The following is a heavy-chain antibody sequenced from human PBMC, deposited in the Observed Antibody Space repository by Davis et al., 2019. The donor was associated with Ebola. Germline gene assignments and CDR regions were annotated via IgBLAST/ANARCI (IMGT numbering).Heavy chain of an antibody. CDR2: ISWNSGSI. Sequence: SLKISCAASGFTFDDYAMHWVRQAPGKGLEWVSGISWNSGSIGYADSVKGRFTISRDNAKNSLYLQMNSLRAEDTAVYYCARALWFRESHPYYYYGMDVWGQGTTVTVSS. V-gene: IGHV3-9*01. CDR1: GFTFDDYA. CDR3: ARALWFRESHPYYYYGMDV. D-gene: IGHD3-10*01. J-gene: IGHJ6*02.